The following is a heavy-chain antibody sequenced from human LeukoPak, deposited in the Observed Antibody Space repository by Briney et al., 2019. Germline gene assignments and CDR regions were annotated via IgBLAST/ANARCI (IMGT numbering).Heavy chain of an antibody. Sequence: GRSLRLSCAASGFTFSSYAMHWVRQAPGKGLEGVAVISYDGSNKYYADSVKGRFTISRDNSKNTLYLQMNSLRAEDTAVYYCAREGSWKGFNWFDHWGQGTLVTVSS. CDR2: ISYDGSNK. J-gene: IGHJ5*02. CDR1: GFTFSSYA. V-gene: IGHV3-30*04. CDR3: AREGSWKGFNWFDH. D-gene: IGHD1-1*01.